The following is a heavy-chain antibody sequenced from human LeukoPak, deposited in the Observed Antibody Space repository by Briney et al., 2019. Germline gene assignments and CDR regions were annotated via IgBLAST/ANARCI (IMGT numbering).Heavy chain of an antibody. CDR2: IYYSGST. Sequence: PSETLSLTCTVSGDSISSSSYYWGWIRQPPGKGLEWIGSIYYSGSTYYNPSLKSRVTISVDTSKNQFSLKLSSVTAADTAVYYCARLGFTPPIVVVPAAKYYFDYWGQGTLVTVSS. CDR1: GDSISSSSYY. D-gene: IGHD2-2*01. CDR3: ARLGFTPPIVVVPAAKYYFDY. V-gene: IGHV4-39*07. J-gene: IGHJ4*02.